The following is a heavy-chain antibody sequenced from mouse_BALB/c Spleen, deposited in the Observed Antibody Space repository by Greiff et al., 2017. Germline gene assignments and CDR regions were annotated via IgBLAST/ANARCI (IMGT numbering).Heavy chain of an antibody. J-gene: IGHJ2*01. CDR3: ARGGAVVAGVDY. CDR1: GYTFSSYW. Sequence: VQLQQSGAELMKPGASVKISCKATGYTFSSYWIEWVKQRPGHGLEWIGEILPGSGSTNYNGKFKGKATLTADKSSSTAYMQLSSLTSEDSAVYFCARGGAVVAGVDYWGQGTTLTVSS. CDR2: ILPGSGST. D-gene: IGHD1-1*01. V-gene: IGHV1-9*01.